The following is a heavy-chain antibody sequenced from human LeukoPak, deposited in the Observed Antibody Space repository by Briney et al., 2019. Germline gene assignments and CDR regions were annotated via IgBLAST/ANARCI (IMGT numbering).Heavy chain of an antibody. V-gene: IGHV3-23*01. CDR1: GFTFSSYG. Sequence: LAGGSLRLSCAASGFTFSSYGMSWVRQAPGKGLEWVSAISGSGGSTYYADSVKGRFTISRDNSKNTLYLQMNSLRAEDTAVYYCAKDFPYYGSGTPDYFDYWGQGTLVTVSS. CDR3: AKDFPYYGSGTPDYFDY. J-gene: IGHJ4*02. CDR2: ISGSGGST. D-gene: IGHD3-10*01.